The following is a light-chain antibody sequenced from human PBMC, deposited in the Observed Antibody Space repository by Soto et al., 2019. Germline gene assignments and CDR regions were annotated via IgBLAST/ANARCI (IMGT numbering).Light chain of an antibody. Sequence: DIQMTQSPSTLSASVGDRVAITCRASQNIKSWLAWYQQKPGKAPKLLIYKASSLEEEGPSRFIGSGSGTEFTLTISCLQPAGFATYYCQEYNSYSRFTFGPGTKVDVK. CDR1: QNIKSW. CDR2: KAS. V-gene: IGKV1-5*03. CDR3: QEYNSYSRFT. J-gene: IGKJ3*01.